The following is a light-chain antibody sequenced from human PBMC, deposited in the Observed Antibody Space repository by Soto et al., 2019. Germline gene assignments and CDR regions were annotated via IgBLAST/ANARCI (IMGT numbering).Light chain of an antibody. J-gene: IGKJ2*01. V-gene: IGKV3-20*01. CDR3: QQYDTSPPLYT. CDR1: QSVDSTY. Sequence: EIVLTQSPGTLSLSPGERATLSCRASQSVDSTYLAWYQQKPGQAPRLLIFATSSRAAGVPDRFSGSGSGTDFTLTISRLELEDFAVYYCQQYDTSPPLYTFGQGTKLDIK. CDR2: ATS.